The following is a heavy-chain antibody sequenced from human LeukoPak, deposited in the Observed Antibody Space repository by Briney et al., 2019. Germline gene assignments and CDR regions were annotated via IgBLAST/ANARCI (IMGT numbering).Heavy chain of an antibody. Sequence: SETLSLTCTVSGASISTYYWSWIRQPPGKGLEWIGYVYHSGITHYNPSLKSRVTISVDTSKNQFSLKLTSVTAPDTAVYYCASGPYPAAGTDHQFDYWGQGTLVTVFS. CDR3: ASGPYPAAGTDHQFDY. CDR2: VYHSGIT. J-gene: IGHJ4*02. V-gene: IGHV4-59*01. CDR1: GASISTYY. D-gene: IGHD6-13*01.